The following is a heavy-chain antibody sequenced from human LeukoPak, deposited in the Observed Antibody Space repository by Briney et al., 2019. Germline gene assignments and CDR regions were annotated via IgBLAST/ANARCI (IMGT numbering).Heavy chain of an antibody. CDR2: ISYDGSNK. CDR1: GFTFSSYA. CDR3: AREAVPSAFDI. J-gene: IGHJ3*02. V-gene: IGHV3-30-3*01. Sequence: GRSLRLSCAASGFTFSSYAMRWVRQAPGKGLEWVAVISYDGSNKYYADSVKGRFTISRDNSKNTLYLQMNSLRAEDTAVYYCAREAVPSAFDIWGQGTMVTVSS.